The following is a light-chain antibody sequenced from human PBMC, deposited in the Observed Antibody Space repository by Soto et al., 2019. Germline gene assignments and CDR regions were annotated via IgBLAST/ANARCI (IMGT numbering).Light chain of an antibody. Sequence: EIVLTQSPATLSLSPGERATLSCRARQGVTTYLAWYQQKPGQVPRLLIYDASNRATGIPARFSGSGSGTDFTLTISSLEPEDFAVYYCQQRSNWPPEYTFGQGTKLEIK. CDR1: QGVTTY. CDR3: QQRSNWPPEYT. V-gene: IGKV3-11*01. J-gene: IGKJ2*01. CDR2: DAS.